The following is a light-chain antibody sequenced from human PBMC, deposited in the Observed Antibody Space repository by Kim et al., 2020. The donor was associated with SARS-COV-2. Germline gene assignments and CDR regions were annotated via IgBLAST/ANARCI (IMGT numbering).Light chain of an antibody. V-gene: IGLV6-57*03. CDR1: SGFIASDY. CDR2: EDN. J-gene: IGLJ3*02. CDR3: QSFAGSAWV. Sequence: GKTVTIYCTRTSGFIASDYVQWYQQRPGSAPTTVIYEDNLRPSGVPDRFSGSIDSSSNTASLTISGLETEDEADYYCQSFAGSAWVFGGGTQLTVL.